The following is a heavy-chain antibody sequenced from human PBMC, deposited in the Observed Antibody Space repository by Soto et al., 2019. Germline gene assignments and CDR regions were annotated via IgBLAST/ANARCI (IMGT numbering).Heavy chain of an antibody. J-gene: IGHJ5*02. V-gene: IGHV3-23*01. CDR1: GFTFSSYA. D-gene: IGHD2-2*01. CDR2: ISGSGGST. CDR3: VKVWRYCRSTSCLLFDP. Sequence: GSLRLSCAASGFTFSSYAMSWVRQAPGKGLEWVPAISGSGGSTYYADSVKGRFTISRDNSKNTLYLQMNSLRAEDTAVYYCVKVWRYCRSTSCLLFDPWGQGALVTVSS.